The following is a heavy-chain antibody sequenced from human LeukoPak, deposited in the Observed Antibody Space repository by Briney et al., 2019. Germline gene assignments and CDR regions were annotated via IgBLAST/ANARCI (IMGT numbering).Heavy chain of an antibody. Sequence: GGSLRLSCAASGFTFSSYAMNWVRQAPGKGLEWVAVISYDGSNKYYADSVKGRFTISRDNSKNTLYLQMNSLRAEDTAVYYCARDTPHSGSYRFDPWGQGTLVTVSS. CDR3: ARDTPHSGSYRFDP. J-gene: IGHJ5*02. CDR1: GFTFSSYA. D-gene: IGHD1-26*01. CDR2: ISYDGSNK. V-gene: IGHV3-30-3*01.